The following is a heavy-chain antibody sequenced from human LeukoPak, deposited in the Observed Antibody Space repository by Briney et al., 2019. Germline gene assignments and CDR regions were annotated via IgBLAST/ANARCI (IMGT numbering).Heavy chain of an antibody. Sequence: GGSLRLSCGVSGFIFSNFAMTWVRQAPGKGLEWVSVINSRGDSPFYADSVKGRFTISRDNSKNTVYLQMNSLRAEDTAVYYCAKISLRDYGDPVEFFDIWGQGTMVTVSS. CDR1: GFIFSNFA. V-gene: IGHV3-23*01. D-gene: IGHD4-17*01. J-gene: IGHJ3*02. CDR2: INSRGDSP. CDR3: AKISLRDYGDPVEFFDI.